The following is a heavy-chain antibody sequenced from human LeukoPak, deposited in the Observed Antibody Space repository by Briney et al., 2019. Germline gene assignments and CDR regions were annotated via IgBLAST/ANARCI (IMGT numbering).Heavy chain of an antibody. V-gene: IGHV4-59*08. CDR3: VRHGYCSGGSCYSNYYYGMDV. J-gene: IGHJ6*02. Sequence: PSETLSLTCTVSGGSMSRYYWSWIRQPPGKGLEWIGYIYYSGSTNYNPSLKSRVSISVDTSKNQFSLKLSSETAADTAVYYCVRHGYCSGGSCYSNYYYGMDVWGQGTTVTVSS. D-gene: IGHD2-15*01. CDR2: IYYSGST. CDR1: GGSMSRYY.